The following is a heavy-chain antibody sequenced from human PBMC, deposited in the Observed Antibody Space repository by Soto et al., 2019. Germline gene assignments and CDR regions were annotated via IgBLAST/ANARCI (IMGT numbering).Heavy chain of an antibody. D-gene: IGHD6-6*01. V-gene: IGHV3-30-3*01. CDR2: ISYDGNDK. J-gene: IGHJ4*02. CDR1: GFIVNSYG. CDR3: ERDAEYSSVFEY. Sequence: SLRISSVASGFIVNSYGVHWVRQAPGRGLEWVAAISYDGNDKNYADSVKGRFTISRDNSNNTLFLQMDSLKPEDTALYYCERDAEYSSVFEYWGQGSLVTVSS.